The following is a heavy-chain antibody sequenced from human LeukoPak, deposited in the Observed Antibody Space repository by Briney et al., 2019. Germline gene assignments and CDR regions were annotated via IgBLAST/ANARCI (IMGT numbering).Heavy chain of an antibody. CDR1: GFTFSSYG. D-gene: IGHD1-20*01. CDR2: IDPNGKTS. J-gene: IGHJ5*02. V-gene: IGHV3-64*01. Sequence: PGGSLRLSCAASGFTFSSYGMLWVRQAPGMGLEYVSSIDPNGKTSYYANSVKGRFTISRDNSNNMLYLQMGSLTTEDMAVYYCAAQTTLTGAYDPWGQGTLVTVSS. CDR3: AAQTTLTGAYDP.